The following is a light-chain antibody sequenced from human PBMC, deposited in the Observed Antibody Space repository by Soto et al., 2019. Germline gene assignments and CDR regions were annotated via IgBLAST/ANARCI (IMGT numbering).Light chain of an antibody. Sequence: QSVLTQPPSVSGAPGQRVTISCTGSSSNIGARYDVHWYQQLPGTAPKLLIYGINNRPSGVPDRFSGSKSGTSASLAITGLQAEDEADYYCQSYDSSLSGSVFGGGTQLTVL. CDR3: QSYDSSLSGSV. CDR2: GIN. CDR1: SSNIGARYD. V-gene: IGLV1-40*01. J-gene: IGLJ2*01.